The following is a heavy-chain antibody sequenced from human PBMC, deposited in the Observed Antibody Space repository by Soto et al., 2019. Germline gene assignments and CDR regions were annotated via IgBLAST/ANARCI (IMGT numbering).Heavy chain of an antibody. CDR3: ARASRVVRGVIVGGPYYYYYYMDV. CDR1: GYTFTSYD. Sequence: ASVKVSCKASGYTFTSYDINWVRQATGQGLEWMGWMNPNSGNTGYAQKFQGRVTMTRNTSISTAYMELSSLRSEDTAVYYCARASRVVRGVIVGGPYYYYYYMDVWGKGTTVTVSS. CDR2: MNPNSGNT. J-gene: IGHJ6*03. V-gene: IGHV1-8*01. D-gene: IGHD3-10*01.